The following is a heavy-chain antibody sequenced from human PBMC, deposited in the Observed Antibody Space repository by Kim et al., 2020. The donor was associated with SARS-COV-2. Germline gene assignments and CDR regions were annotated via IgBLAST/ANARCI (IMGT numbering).Heavy chain of an antibody. D-gene: IGHD6-19*01. CDR2: ISYDGSNK. CDR1: GFTFSSYA. CDR3: ARDSGRGYSSGWYYFDY. J-gene: IGHJ4*02. V-gene: IGHV3-30*04. Sequence: GGSLRLSCAASGFTFSSYAMHWVRQAPGKGLEWVAVISYDGSNKYYADSVKGRFTISRDNSKNTLYLQMNSLRAEDTAVYYCARDSGRGYSSGWYYFDYWGQGTLVTVSS.